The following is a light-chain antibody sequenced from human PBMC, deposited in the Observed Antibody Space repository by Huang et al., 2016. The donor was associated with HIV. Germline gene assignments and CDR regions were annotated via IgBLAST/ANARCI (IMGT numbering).Light chain of an antibody. V-gene: IGKV4-1*01. CDR3: QQYYSNPLT. CDR2: WAS. Sequence: DIVMTQSPESLAVSLGELATINCKSSQSVLYRSNNKNYFSWYQQKPGQPPKLLIDWASTRDSGVPERFSGSGYGTDFTLTIRSLQAEDVAVYYCQQYYSNPLTFGGGTKVEIK. J-gene: IGKJ4*01. CDR1: QSVLYRSNNKNY.